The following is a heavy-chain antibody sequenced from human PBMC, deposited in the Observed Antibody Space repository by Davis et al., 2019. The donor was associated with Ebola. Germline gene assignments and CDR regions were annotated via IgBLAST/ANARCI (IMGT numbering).Heavy chain of an antibody. CDR3: ARDRGYGVVATLYYYGMDV. CDR1: GFTFSSYG. Sequence: PGGSLRLSCAASGFTFSSYGMHWVRQAPGKGLEWVAVIWYDGSNKYYADSVKGRFTISRDNSKNTLYLQMNSLRAEDTAVYYCARDRGYGVVATLYYYGMDVWGQGTTVTVSS. CDR2: IWYDGSNK. J-gene: IGHJ6*02. D-gene: IGHD5-12*01. V-gene: IGHV3-33*01.